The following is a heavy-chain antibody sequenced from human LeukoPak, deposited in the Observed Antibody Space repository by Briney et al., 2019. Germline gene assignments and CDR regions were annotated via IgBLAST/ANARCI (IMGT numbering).Heavy chain of an antibody. V-gene: IGHV1-69*13. CDR3: ARDQGLWFAELLPHGEYFQH. CDR2: IIPMFGRT. J-gene: IGHJ1*01. Sequence: RAPVKVSCKASGGTFSGYAFSWVRQAPGQGLEWMGGIIPMFGRTNYAQTFQGRVTITADESTSTAYMELTSLRSDDTAVYYCARDQGLWFAELLPHGEYFQHWGQGTLVTVSS. CDR1: GGTFSGYA. D-gene: IGHD3-10*01.